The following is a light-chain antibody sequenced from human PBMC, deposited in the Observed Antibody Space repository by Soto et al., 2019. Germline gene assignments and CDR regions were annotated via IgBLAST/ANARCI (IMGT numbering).Light chain of an antibody. CDR1: QSVSSGY. CDR3: QQYGRSPYT. CDR2: GAS. Sequence: EIVLTQSPGTLSLSPGERATLSCRASQSVSSGYLAWYQQKPGQAPRLLIYGASSRATGIPDRFSGSGSGTDFTLTIGRLEPEDFAVYYCQQYGRSPYTFGQGTKVDIK. J-gene: IGKJ2*01. V-gene: IGKV3-20*01.